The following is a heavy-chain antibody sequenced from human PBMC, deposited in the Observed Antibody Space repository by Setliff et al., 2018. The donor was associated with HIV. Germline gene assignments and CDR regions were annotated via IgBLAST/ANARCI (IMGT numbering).Heavy chain of an antibody. V-gene: IGHV1-18*01. CDR1: GNTFTTYD. D-gene: IGHD2-2*01. CDR2: ISVYNGDT. Sequence: ASVXVSCKASGNTFTTYDISWVRQAPGRGLEWMGWISVYNGDTNYAQKFQGRVTMTTDTSTSTAYMELRSLRSDDTAVYYCARAIRWRYCSSTSCSDAFDIWGQGTMVTVSS. CDR3: ARAIRWRYCSSTSCSDAFDI. J-gene: IGHJ3*02.